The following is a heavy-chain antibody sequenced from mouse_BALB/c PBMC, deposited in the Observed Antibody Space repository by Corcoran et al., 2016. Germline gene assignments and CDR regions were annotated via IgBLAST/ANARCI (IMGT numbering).Heavy chain of an antibody. D-gene: IGHD1-1*01. CDR3: ARGGTVAPMDY. V-gene: IGHV1-26*01. CDR2: INPYNGAT. Sequence: EVQLQQSGPELVKPGASVKISCKASGYSFTGYYMHWVKQSHVKGLEWIGRINPYNGATSYNQNFKDKASLTVDKSSSTAYTELHSLTSEDSAVYYCARGGTVAPMDYGGQGTSATVSS. CDR1: GYSFTGYY. J-gene: IGHJ4*01.